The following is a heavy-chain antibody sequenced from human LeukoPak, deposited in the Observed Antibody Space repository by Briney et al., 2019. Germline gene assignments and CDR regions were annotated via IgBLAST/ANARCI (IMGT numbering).Heavy chain of an antibody. V-gene: IGHV1-3*01. CDR1: GYIFTKYV. Sequence: GASVNVSCKASGYIFTKYVVHWVRQAPGHRPEWMGWIKAGNGDTKYSQNFQDRLTITRDTSASTVYMELSSLTSEDTALYYCARDDCGDTCYPGGYWGQGTLVTVSS. D-gene: IGHD2-21*01. CDR3: ARDDCGDTCYPGGY. J-gene: IGHJ4*02. CDR2: IKAGNGDT.